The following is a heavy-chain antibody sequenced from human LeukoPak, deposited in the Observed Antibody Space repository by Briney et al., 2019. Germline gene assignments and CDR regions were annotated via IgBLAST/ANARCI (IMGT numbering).Heavy chain of an antibody. CDR2: IIPILGIA. CDR1: GGTFSSYA. V-gene: IGHV1-69*04. J-gene: IGHJ3*02. Sequence: VASVKVSCKASGGTFSSYAISWVRQAPGQGLEWMGRIIPILGIANYAQEFQGRVTITADKSTSTAYMELSSLRSEDTAVYYCARGRRTIAVAGTDAFDIWGQGTMVTVSS. CDR3: ARGRRTIAVAGTDAFDI. D-gene: IGHD6-19*01.